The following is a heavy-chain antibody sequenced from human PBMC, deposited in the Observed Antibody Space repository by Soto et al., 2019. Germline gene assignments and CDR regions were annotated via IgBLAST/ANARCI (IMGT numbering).Heavy chain of an antibody. V-gene: IGHV4-31*03. CDR2: IYYSGST. CDR3: ARLGYCSSTSCYP. CDR1: GGSLRSGGYH. J-gene: IGHJ5*02. D-gene: IGHD2-2*03. Sequence: SEKLSVTYTVSGGSLRSGGYHLSWLRHQTGKGLEWIGYIYYSGSTYYNPSLKSRVTISVDTSKNQFSLKLSSVTAADTAVYYCARLGYCSSTSCYPWGQGTLVTVSS.